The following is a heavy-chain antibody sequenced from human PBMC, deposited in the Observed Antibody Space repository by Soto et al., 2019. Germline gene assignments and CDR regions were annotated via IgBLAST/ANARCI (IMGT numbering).Heavy chain of an antibody. J-gene: IGHJ4*02. CDR3: ARGRYGDY. D-gene: IGHD1-1*01. CDR1: GYDFTTYG. V-gene: IGHV1-18*01. Sequence: QVHLVQSGAEVKKPGASVKVSCKGSGYDFTTYGINWVRQATGQGLEWMAWISANNGNTDYAQKLQGGVTVTRDTSTGTAYMELRSLRSDDTAMYYCARGRYGDYWGQGALVTVSS. CDR2: ISANNGNT.